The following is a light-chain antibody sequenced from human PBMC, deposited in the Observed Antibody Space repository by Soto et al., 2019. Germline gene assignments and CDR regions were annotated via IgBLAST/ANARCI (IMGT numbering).Light chain of an antibody. Sequence: EIVMTQSPATLSVSPGERATLSCRASQSVGGSLAWYQQKPGQAPRLLMYATSTRITGIPARFSGSGSGTEFTLTISSLQSEDFAVYYCHQYNDWPPTFGQGTKVEIK. CDR2: ATS. J-gene: IGKJ1*01. CDR3: HQYNDWPPT. V-gene: IGKV3-15*01. CDR1: QSVGGS.